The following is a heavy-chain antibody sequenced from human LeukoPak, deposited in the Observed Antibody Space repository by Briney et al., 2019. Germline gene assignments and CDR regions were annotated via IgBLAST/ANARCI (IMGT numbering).Heavy chain of an antibody. D-gene: IGHD5-24*01. CDR1: GFTFSSYA. V-gene: IGHV3-23*01. CDR3: ATGRRDGYNYYFDY. CDR2: INSSGGRT. J-gene: IGHJ4*02. Sequence: GGSLRLSCAASGFTFSSYAMSWVRQAPGKGLEWVSSINSSGGRTYYADSVKGRFTISRDNSKNTLYLQMNSLRAEDTAVYYCATGRRDGYNYYFDYWGQGTLVTVSS.